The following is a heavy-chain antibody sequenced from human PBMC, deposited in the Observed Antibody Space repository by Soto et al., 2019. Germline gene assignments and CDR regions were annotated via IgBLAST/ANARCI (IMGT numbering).Heavy chain of an antibody. CDR1: GFTFDDYT. D-gene: IGHD6-13*01. V-gene: IGHV3-43*01. CDR3: AKVSAAAGTEEPYYYYGMDV. CDR2: ISWDGGST. Sequence: GGSLRLSCAASGFTFDDYTMHWVRQAPGKGLEWVSLISWDGGSTYYTDSVKGRFTISRDNSKNSLYLQMNSLRTEDTALYYCAKVSAAAGTEEPYYYYGMDVWGQGTTVTVSS. J-gene: IGHJ6*02.